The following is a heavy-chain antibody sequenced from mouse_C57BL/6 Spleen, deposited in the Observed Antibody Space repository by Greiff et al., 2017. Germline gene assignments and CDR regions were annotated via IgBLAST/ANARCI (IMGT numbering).Heavy chain of an antibody. CDR1: GYAFSSSW. J-gene: IGHJ1*03. V-gene: IGHV1-82*01. Sequence: QVQLKESGPELVKPGASVKISCKASGYAFSSSWMNWVKQRPGKGLEWIGRIYPGDGDTNYNGKFKGKATLTADKSSSTAYMQLSSLTSEDSAVYFCARPHHWGYFDVWGTGTTVTVSS. D-gene: IGHD4-1*01. CDR2: IYPGDGDT. CDR3: ARPHHWGYFDV.